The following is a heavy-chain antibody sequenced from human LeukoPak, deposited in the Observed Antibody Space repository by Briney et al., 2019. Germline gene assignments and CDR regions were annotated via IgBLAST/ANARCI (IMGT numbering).Heavy chain of an antibody. J-gene: IGHJ4*02. CDR3: ARPYDSSGYYYY. CDR1: GFTFSSYA. Sequence: GGSLRLSCAASGFTFSSYAMHWVRQAPGKGLEWVSVIYSGGSTYYADSVKGRFTISRDNSKNTLYLQMNSLRAEDTAVYYCARPYDSSGYYYYWGQGTLVTVSS. CDR2: IYSGGST. V-gene: IGHV3-53*01. D-gene: IGHD3-22*01.